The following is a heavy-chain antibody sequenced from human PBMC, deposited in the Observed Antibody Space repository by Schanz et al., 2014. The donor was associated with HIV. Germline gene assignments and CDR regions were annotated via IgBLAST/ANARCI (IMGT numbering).Heavy chain of an antibody. CDR1: GFTFSSYA. V-gene: IGHV3-23*03. CDR2: IYSGGST. CDR3: ARDRDSYDSSGSFDY. D-gene: IGHD3-22*01. Sequence: EVQLLESGGGLVQPGGSLRLSCAASGFTFSSYAMSWVRQAPGKGLEWVSVIYSGGSTYYADSVKGRFTISRDNSKNTLYLQMNSLRAEDTAVYYCARDRDSYDSSGSFDYWGQGTLVTVSS. J-gene: IGHJ4*02.